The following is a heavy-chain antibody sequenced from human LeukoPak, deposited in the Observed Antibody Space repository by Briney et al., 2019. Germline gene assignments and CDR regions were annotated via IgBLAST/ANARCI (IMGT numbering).Heavy chain of an antibody. CDR2: IYHSGST. CDR1: GGSISSSNW. V-gene: IGHV4-4*02. J-gene: IGHJ4*02. CDR3: ARVPITMVRGAFDY. Sequence: SGTLSLTCAVSGGSISSSNWWSWVRQPPGKGLEWIGEIYHSGSTNYNPSLKSRVTISVDKSKNQFSLKLSSVTAADTAVYYCARVPITMVRGAFDYWGQGTLVTVSS. D-gene: IGHD3-10*01.